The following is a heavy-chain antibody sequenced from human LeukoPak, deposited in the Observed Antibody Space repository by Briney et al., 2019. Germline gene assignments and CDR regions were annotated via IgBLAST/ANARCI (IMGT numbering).Heavy chain of an antibody. CDR3: ARRGSSFFDY. V-gene: IGHV4-34*01. CDR2: INHSGSA. J-gene: IGHJ4*02. D-gene: IGHD6-13*01. Sequence: SETLSLTCAVYGGSFSGYYWSGIRQPPGKGREWIGEINHSGSANYNPSLKSRITISVDTSKNQFSLKLSSVTAADTAVYYCARRGSSFFDYWGQGILVTASS. CDR1: GGSFSGYY.